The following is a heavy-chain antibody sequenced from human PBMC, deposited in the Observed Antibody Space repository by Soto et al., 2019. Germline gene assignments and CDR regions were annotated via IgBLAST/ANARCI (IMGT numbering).Heavy chain of an antibody. CDR1: DGSISSSGYY. Sequence: LQLQESGPGLVKPSETLSLTCTVSDGSISSSGYYWGWIRQPPGKGLEWIGTIYYSGSTYYNPSLKSRVTISVDTSKNQFSLKLSSVTAADTAVYYSARQFSVYGDYGRYFDFWGQGTLVTVSS. CDR2: IYYSGST. CDR3: ARQFSVYGDYGRYFDF. D-gene: IGHD4-17*01. V-gene: IGHV4-39*01. J-gene: IGHJ4*02.